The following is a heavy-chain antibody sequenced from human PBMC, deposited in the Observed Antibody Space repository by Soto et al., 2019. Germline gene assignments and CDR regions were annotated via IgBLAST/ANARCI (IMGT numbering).Heavy chain of an antibody. J-gene: IGHJ4*02. CDR3: VRSREGYNLVADY. V-gene: IGHV3-74*01. Sequence: EAQFVESGGGLVQPGGSLRLSCAASGFTFSGYWMHWVRQAPERGLLWVSRINGDGTTTHYADSVKGRFTISRDNAKNTLYLQMNSLRAEDTAVYSCVRSREGYNLVADYWGQGTLVTVSS. D-gene: IGHD5-12*01. CDR2: INGDGTTT. CDR1: GFTFSGYW.